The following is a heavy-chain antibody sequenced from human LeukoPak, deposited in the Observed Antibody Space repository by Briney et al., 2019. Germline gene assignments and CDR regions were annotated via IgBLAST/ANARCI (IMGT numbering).Heavy chain of an antibody. D-gene: IGHD3-10*01. CDR2: FSGGSGNT. J-gene: IGHJ4*02. CDR3: AKDQYIYGSSPFDF. Sequence: PGGSLRLSCVASGFTFSSYAMSWVRQAPGKGLEWVSSFSGGSGNTYYADSVKGRFTTSRDNSQNTLYLQMSSLRAEDTAIYYCAKDQYIYGSSPFDFWGQGTLVTVSS. V-gene: IGHV3-23*01. CDR1: GFTFSSYA.